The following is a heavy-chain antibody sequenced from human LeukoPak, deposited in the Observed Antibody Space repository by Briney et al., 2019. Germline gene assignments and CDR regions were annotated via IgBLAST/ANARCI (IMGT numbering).Heavy chain of an antibody. CDR1: GYTFTSYG. J-gene: IGHJ4*02. CDR3: APEGDTAMVTAY. V-gene: IGHV1-69*04. D-gene: IGHD5-18*01. Sequence: SVKVSCKASGYTFTSYGISWVRQAPGQGLEWMGRIIPILGIANYAQKFQGRVTITADKSTSTAYMELSSLRSEDTAVYYCAPEGDTAMVTAYWGQGTLVTVSS. CDR2: IIPILGIA.